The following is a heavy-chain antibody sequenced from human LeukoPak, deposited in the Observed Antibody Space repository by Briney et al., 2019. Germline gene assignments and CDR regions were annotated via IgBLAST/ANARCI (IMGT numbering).Heavy chain of an antibody. CDR1: GYTLTELS. Sequence: ASVKVSCKVSGYTLTELSMHWVRQAPGKGLEWMGGFAPEHAETTYAQEFQGRVTMTEDTSADTAYMELSSLRSEDTAMYYCATWREYGDYDPYFGYWGQGTLVTVSS. J-gene: IGHJ4*02. V-gene: IGHV1-24*01. D-gene: IGHD4-17*01. CDR3: ATWREYGDYDPYFGY. CDR2: FAPEHAET.